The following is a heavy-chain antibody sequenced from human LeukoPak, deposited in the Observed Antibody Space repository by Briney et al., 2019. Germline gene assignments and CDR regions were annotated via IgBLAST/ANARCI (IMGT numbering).Heavy chain of an antibody. V-gene: IGHV5-10-1*01. J-gene: IGHJ5*02. Sequence: GESLKISCKGSGYIFTSYWISWVRQMPGKGQERMGRIDPSDSYTNYSPSFQGHVTISADKSISTAYLQWSSLKASDTAMYYCARHCRAYYCSGRFDPWGQETLVTVSS. CDR2: IDPSDSYT. CDR3: ARHCRAYYCSGRFDP. D-gene: IGHD2-15*01. CDR1: GYIFTSYW.